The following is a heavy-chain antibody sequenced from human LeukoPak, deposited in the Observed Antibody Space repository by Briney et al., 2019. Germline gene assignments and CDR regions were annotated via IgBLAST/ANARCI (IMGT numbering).Heavy chain of an antibody. V-gene: IGHV5-51*01. Sequence: GESLQISCKGPGHSLINYWIAWVRQLPGKGLGWIGIIFPGDSHTRYSPSFQGQVAISADMSIDTAYLQWSSLRASDTAMYYCARIAATWYGGSWGQGTLVFVSS. CDR1: GHSLINYW. CDR3: ARIAATWYGGS. CDR2: IFPGDSHT. J-gene: IGHJ4*02. D-gene: IGHD2-15*01.